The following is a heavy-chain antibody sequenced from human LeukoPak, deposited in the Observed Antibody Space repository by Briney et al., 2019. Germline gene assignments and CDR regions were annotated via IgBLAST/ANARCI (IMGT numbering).Heavy chain of an antibody. CDR3: ARGGIAAAGTEWEAYYYYGMDV. CDR1: GYTYTTDG. V-gene: IGHV1-18*01. Sequence: GASVKVSCKASGYTYTTDGISWVRQAPGQGLEWMGWIDTYSGKTNYAQKFQGRVTMTTDTSTSTAYMELRSLRSDDTAVYYCARGGIAAAGTEWEAYYYYGMDVWGQGTTVTVSS. D-gene: IGHD6-13*01. J-gene: IGHJ6*02. CDR2: IDTYSGKT.